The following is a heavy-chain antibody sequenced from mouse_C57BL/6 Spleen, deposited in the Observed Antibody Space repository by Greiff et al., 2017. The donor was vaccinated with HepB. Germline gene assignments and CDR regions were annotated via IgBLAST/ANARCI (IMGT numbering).Heavy chain of an antibody. CDR1: GYAFTNYL. CDR3: AREGLYGIYFDY. D-gene: IGHD2-1*01. Sequence: QVQLKQSGAELVRPGTSVKVSCKASGYAFTNYLIEWVKQRPGQGLEWIGVINPGSGGTNYNEKFKGKATLTADKSSSTAYMQLSSLTSEDSAVYFCAREGLYGIYFDYWGQGTTLTVSS. CDR2: INPGSGGT. V-gene: IGHV1-54*01. J-gene: IGHJ2*01.